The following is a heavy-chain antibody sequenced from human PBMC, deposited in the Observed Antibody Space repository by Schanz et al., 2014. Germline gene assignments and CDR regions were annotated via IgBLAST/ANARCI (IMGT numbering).Heavy chain of an antibody. V-gene: IGHV3-23*04. Sequence: VQLVESGGGVVQPGRSLRLSCAAYGFTLSSYAMHWVRQAPGKGLEWVSTISASGGSTYYADSVKGRFTISRDSGQNSLYLQMNSLRAEDTAVYYCAREEGWGIAAAGPKHYYYGMDVWGQGTTVTVSS. CDR2: ISASGGST. CDR1: GFTLSSYA. D-gene: IGHD6-13*01. CDR3: AREEGWGIAAAGPKHYYYGMDV. J-gene: IGHJ6*02.